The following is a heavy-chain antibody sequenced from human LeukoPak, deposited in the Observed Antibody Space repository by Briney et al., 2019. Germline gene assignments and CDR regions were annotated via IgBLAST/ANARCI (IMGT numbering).Heavy chain of an antibody. CDR2: IYYTGST. V-gene: IGHV4-61*01. CDR3: VRRYYYDI. J-gene: IGHJ4*02. Sequence: SETLSLTCTVSGGSVSSGSYYWSWIRQPPGKGLEYIGYIYYTGSTYYNPSLKSRVTISLDTSKNQFSLKLSSVTAADTAVYYCVRRYYYDIWGQGTLVTVSS. D-gene: IGHD3-22*01. CDR1: GGSVSSGSYY.